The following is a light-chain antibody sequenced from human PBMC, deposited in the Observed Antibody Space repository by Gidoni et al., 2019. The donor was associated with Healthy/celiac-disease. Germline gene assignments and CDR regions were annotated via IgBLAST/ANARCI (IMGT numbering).Light chain of an antibody. V-gene: IGKV4-1*01. J-gene: IGKJ4*01. CDR2: WAS. Sequence: DIVMTQSPDSLAVSLGERATTNCKSSQSVLYSSNNKNSLAWYQQKPGQPPKLLIYWASTRESGVPDRFSGSGSGTDFTLTISSLQAEDVAVYYCQQYYSTLALTFGGGTKVEIK. CDR1: QSVLYSSNNKNS. CDR3: QQYYSTLALT.